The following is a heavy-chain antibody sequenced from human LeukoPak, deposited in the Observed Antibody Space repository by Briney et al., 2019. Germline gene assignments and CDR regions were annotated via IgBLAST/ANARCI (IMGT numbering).Heavy chain of an antibody. D-gene: IGHD6-13*01. CDR1: GFTFSNYG. J-gene: IGHJ4*02. CDR2: ISYDGSNK. V-gene: IGHV3-30*18. Sequence: PGGSLRLSCAASGFTFSNYGMHWVRQAPGKGLERVALISYDGSNKYFADSVKGRFTISRDNSKNTLYLQMHSLRAEDTAVYYCAKDNVAAAGRYFDYWGQGTLVTVSS. CDR3: AKDNVAAAGRYFDY.